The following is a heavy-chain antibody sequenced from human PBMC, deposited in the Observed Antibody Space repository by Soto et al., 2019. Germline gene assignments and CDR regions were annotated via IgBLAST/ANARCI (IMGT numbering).Heavy chain of an antibody. CDR3: ARGLGYYYYYMDV. V-gene: IGHV3-33*01. J-gene: IGHJ6*03. D-gene: IGHD3-16*01. CDR1: GFSFSSYG. CDR2: IWYDGSKK. Sequence: AGGSLRLSCAASGFSFSSYGMHWVRQAPGKGLEWAAVIWYDGSKKDYADSVKGRFTISRDNSKNTLYLQMNSLRGEDTAVYYCARGLGYYYYYMDVWGKGTTVTVSS.